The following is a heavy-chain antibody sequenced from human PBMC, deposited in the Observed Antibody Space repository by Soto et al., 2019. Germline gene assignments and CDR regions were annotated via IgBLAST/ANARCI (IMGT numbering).Heavy chain of an antibody. CDR3: ARGYDFWSGYYIGWFDP. V-gene: IGHV3-48*01. D-gene: IGHD3-3*01. J-gene: IGHJ5*02. CDR1: GFTFSSYS. Sequence: HPGGSLRLSCAASGFTFSSYSMNWVRQAPGKGLEWVSYISSSSSTIYYADSVKGRFTISRDNAKNSLYLQMNSLRAEDTAVYYCARGYDFWSGYYIGWFDPWGQGTLVTVSS. CDR2: ISSSSSTI.